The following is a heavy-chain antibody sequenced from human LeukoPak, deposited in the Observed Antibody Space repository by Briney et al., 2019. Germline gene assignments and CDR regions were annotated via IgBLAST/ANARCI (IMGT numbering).Heavy chain of an antibody. D-gene: IGHD6-13*01. Sequence: GGSLRLSCAASGFTFDDYAMHWVRQAPGKGLEWVSLISGDGGSTYHADSVKGRFTISRDNSKNSLYLQMNSLRTEDTALYYCARPAAAGLDYWGQGTLVTVSS. J-gene: IGHJ4*02. CDR1: GFTFDDYA. V-gene: IGHV3-43*02. CDR2: ISGDGGST. CDR3: ARPAAAGLDY.